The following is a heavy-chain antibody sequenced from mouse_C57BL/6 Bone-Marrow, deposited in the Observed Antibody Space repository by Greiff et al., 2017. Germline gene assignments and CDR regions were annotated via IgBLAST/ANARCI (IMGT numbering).Heavy chain of an antibody. CDR1: GYTFTSYW. J-gene: IGHJ4*01. V-gene: IGHV1-55*01. D-gene: IGHD1-1*01. Sequence: VQLQQPGAELVKPGASVKMSCKASGYTFTSYWITWVKQRPGQGLEWIGDIYPGSGSTNYNEKFKSKATLTVDTSSSTAYMQLSSLTSADSAVYYCARYYGSSYGAMDYWGQGTSVTVSS. CDR2: IYPGSGST. CDR3: ARYYGSSYGAMDY.